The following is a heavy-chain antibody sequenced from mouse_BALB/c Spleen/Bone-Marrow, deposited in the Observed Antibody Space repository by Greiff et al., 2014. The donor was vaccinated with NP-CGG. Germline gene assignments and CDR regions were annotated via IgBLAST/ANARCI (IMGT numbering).Heavy chain of an antibody. CDR1: GFNIKDTY. Sequence: EVQGVESGAELVKLGASVKLSCTASGFNIKDTYMHWVKQRPEQGLEWIGRIDPANGNTKYDPKFQGKATITADTSSNTAYLQLSSLTSEDTAVYYCASYRYAWYFDVWGAGTTVTVSS. J-gene: IGHJ1*01. CDR3: ASYRYAWYFDV. D-gene: IGHD2-14*01. CDR2: IDPANGNT. V-gene: IGHV14-3*02.